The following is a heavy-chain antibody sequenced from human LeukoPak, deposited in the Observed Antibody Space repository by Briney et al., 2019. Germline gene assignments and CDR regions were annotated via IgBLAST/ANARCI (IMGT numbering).Heavy chain of an antibody. CDR2: INPSGGST. J-gene: IGHJ5*02. Sequence: ASVKVSCKASEYTFTNYYLHWVRQAPGQGLEWMGIINPSGGSTSYAQKFQGRVTMTRDTSTSTIYMELSSLRSEDTAVYYCARDLQDTAMAGWFDPWGQGTLVTVSS. CDR1: EYTFTNYY. CDR3: ARDLQDTAMAGWFDP. V-gene: IGHV1-46*01. D-gene: IGHD5-18*01.